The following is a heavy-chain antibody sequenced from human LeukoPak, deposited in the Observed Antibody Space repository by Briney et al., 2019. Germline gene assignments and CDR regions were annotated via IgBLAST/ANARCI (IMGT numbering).Heavy chain of an antibody. Sequence: SVKVSCEVSGYTLTELSMHWVRQARGQRLEWIGWIVVGSGNTNYAQKFQERVTITRDMSTSTAYMELSSLRSEDTAVYYCAARTYYYDTSGSSFDYWGQGTLVTVSS. CDR2: IVVGSGNT. CDR3: AARTYYYDTSGSSFDY. J-gene: IGHJ4*02. CDR1: GYTLTELS. V-gene: IGHV1-58*02. D-gene: IGHD3-22*01.